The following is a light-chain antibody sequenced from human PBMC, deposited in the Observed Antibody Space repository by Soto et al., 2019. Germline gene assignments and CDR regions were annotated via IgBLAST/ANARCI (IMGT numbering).Light chain of an antibody. J-gene: IGKJ1*01. CDR2: DAS. CDR1: QSISSW. Sequence: DIQMTQSPSTLSASIGDRVTITCRASQSISSWLAWYQQKPGKAPKFLIYDASTLGSGVPSRFRGSGYGTEFTLTISSLQPDAFATYYCQQYTPYLWTVGQGTKVDIK. V-gene: IGKV1-5*01. CDR3: QQYTPYLWT.